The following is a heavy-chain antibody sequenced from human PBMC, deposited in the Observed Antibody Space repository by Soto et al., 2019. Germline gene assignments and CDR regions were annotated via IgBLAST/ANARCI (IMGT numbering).Heavy chain of an antibody. D-gene: IGHD3-10*01. CDR2: IIPIFGTA. Sequence: GASVKVSFKASGGTFSSYAISWVRQAPGQGLEWMGGIIPIFGTANYAQKFQGRVTITADESTSTAYMELSSLRSEDTAVYYCARRVLWFGELFSYYYGMDVWGQGTTVTVSS. CDR1: GGTFSSYA. CDR3: ARRVLWFGELFSYYYGMDV. J-gene: IGHJ6*02. V-gene: IGHV1-69*13.